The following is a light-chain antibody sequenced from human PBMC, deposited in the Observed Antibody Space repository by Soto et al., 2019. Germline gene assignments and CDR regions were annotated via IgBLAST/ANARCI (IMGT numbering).Light chain of an antibody. Sequence: DIQLTQSPSFLSASVGERVTITCRASQGISTYLAWYQQKPGKAPKLLIYAASTLQSGVPLRFSGSGSGTDFTLTISSLQPEDFATYYCQQLYTYPLTFGGGTKVDIK. V-gene: IGKV1-9*01. CDR3: QQLYTYPLT. CDR1: QGISTY. J-gene: IGKJ4*01. CDR2: AAS.